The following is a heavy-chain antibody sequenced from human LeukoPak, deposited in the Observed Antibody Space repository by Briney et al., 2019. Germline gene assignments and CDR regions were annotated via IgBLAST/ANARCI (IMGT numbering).Heavy chain of an antibody. Sequence: GGSLRLSCAASGFTFSSYSMNWVRQAPGKGLEWVSSISSSSSYIYYADSVKGRFTTSRDNAKNSLYLQMNSLRAEDTAVYYCARVTPSYYYYYGMDVWGQGTTVTVSS. CDR3: ARVTPSYYYYYGMDV. J-gene: IGHJ6*02. CDR1: GFTFSSYS. CDR2: ISSSSSYI. V-gene: IGHV3-21*01.